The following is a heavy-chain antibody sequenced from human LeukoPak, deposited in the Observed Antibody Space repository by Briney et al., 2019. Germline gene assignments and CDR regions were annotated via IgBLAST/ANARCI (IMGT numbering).Heavy chain of an antibody. CDR3: ARTLSSSWYPSDY. Sequence: SETLSLTCAVYGGSFSGYYWSWIRQPPGKGLEWIGEINHSGSTNYNPSLKSRVTISVDTSKDQFSLKLSSVTAADTAVYYCARTLSSSWYPSDYWGQGTLVTVSS. D-gene: IGHD6-13*01. V-gene: IGHV4-34*01. J-gene: IGHJ4*02. CDR1: GGSFSGYY. CDR2: INHSGST.